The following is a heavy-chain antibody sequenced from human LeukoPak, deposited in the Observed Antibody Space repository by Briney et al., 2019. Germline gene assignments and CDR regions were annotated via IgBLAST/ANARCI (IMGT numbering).Heavy chain of an antibody. CDR2: KIHIFGRA. V-gene: IGHV1-69*06. D-gene: IGHD3-10*01. J-gene: IGHJ6*02. CDR3: AGLSSRFVRMDF. Sequence: KVSCSAFGGAFSSYSISWVRQAPGQRVEGMGGKIHIFGRANYAQYLQGRVTITADTSTSTAYMELSSLRSEDTAVYYCAGLSSRFVRMDFWGQGTTVTVSS. CDR1: GGAFSSYS.